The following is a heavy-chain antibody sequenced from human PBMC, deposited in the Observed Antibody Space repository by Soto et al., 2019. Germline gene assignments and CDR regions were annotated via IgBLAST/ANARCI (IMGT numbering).Heavy chain of an antibody. J-gene: IGHJ6*02. CDR3: ARPGGTLCGGDCSYYYYYAMDV. CDR2: ISGSGDNT. CDR1: GVTFNSYA. D-gene: IGHD2-21*02. Sequence: PGGSLRLSCAASGVTFNSYAMNWVRQAPGKGLEWVSGISGSGDNTYYADSVKGRFTISRDNSKNTLYLQMNSLRVEDTAVYYCARPGGTLCGGDCSYYYYYAMDVWGQGTTVTVSS. V-gene: IGHV3-23*01.